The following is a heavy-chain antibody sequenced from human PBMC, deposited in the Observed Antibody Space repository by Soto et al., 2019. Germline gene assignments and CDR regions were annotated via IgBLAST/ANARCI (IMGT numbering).Heavy chain of an antibody. CDR3: ATAEVDY. J-gene: IGHJ4*02. CDR1: GFTYSAYY. V-gene: IGHV3-74*01. CDR2: MNSDGSTT. Sequence: VGSLSLSCSASGFTYSAYYMHWVRQAPGKGLEWVSRMNSDGSTTDYADSVKGRFTVSRDNAKNTLYLQMNSLRAEDTAVYYCATAEVDYWGPGTLVTVSS.